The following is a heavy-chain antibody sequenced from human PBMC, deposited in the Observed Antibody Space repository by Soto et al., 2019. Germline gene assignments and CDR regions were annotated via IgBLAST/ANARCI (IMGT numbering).Heavy chain of an antibody. CDR1: GGSISSISNHY. V-gene: IGHV4-61*05. J-gene: IGHJ6*02. CDR2: ISNSGYT. Sequence: QLQLQASGPGLVKPSETLSLTCTVSGGSISSISNHYCSWIRLSPGKGLEWIGYISNSGYTSYNPSLKSRVIISVDTSKNQFSLSLTSVTAADTAVYYCATRGFGILHGLVDVWGQGTTVTVSS. CDR3: ATRGFGILHGLVDV. D-gene: IGHD2-15*01.